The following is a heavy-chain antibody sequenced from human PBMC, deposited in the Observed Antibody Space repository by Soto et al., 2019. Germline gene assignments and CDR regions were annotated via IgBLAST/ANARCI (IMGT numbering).Heavy chain of an antibody. J-gene: IGHJ6*02. D-gene: IGHD1-1*01. CDR1: GGTFSDFT. Sequence: QVQLVQSGAELRKPGSSVKVSCKASGGTFSDFTINWVRQAPGQRLEWMGGIIPIFDTANYAEKFQGRVTITADESTSTSFMEVSSLRSEDTGVYFCARNGTQTAYFYGMDVWGQGTMVTVSS. V-gene: IGHV1-69*01. CDR3: ARNGTQTAYFYGMDV. CDR2: IIPIFDTA.